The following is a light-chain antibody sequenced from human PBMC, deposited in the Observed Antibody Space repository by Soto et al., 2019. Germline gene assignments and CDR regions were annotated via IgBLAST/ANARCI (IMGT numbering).Light chain of an antibody. V-gene: IGKV1-5*01. J-gene: IGKJ1*01. CDR2: DAS. CDR1: QSISSW. CDR3: PPYNSYWT. Sequence: DIQMTQSPSTLSASVGDRVTITCRASQSISSWLAWYQQKPGKAPKLLIYDASSLEIEAPSRFRGSGSGTEININISNLQTEDLATYYCPPYNSYWTFGQGTKVEIK.